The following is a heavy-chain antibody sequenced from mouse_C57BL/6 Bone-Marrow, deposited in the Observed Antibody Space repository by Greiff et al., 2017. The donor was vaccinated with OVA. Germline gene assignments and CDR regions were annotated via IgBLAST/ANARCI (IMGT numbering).Heavy chain of an antibody. V-gene: IGHV2-9-1*01. Sequence: QVQLQQSGPGLVAPSQSLSITCTVSGFSLTSYAISWVRQPPGKGLEWLGVIWTGGGTNYNSALKSRLSISKDNSKSQVFLKMNSLQTDDTARYYWDRREEYYYGSSPYYYAMDYWGQGTSVTVSS. D-gene: IGHD1-1*01. CDR2: IWTGGGT. CDR3: DRREEYYYGSSPYYYAMDY. J-gene: IGHJ4*01. CDR1: GFSLTSYA.